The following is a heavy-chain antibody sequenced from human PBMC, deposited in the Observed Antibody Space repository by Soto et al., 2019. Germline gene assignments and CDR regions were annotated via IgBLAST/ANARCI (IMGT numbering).Heavy chain of an antibody. J-gene: IGHJ5*02. Sequence: PSETLSLTCTVSGGSIGSGGYYWSWIRQHPGKGLEWIGYIYYSGSTCYNPSLKSRVTISVDTSKNQFSLKLSSVTAADTAVYYCARNVLGYCSSTSCSGNWFDPWGQGTLVTVSS. CDR3: ARNVLGYCSSTSCSGNWFDP. V-gene: IGHV4-31*03. D-gene: IGHD2-2*01. CDR1: GGSIGSGGYY. CDR2: IYYSGST.